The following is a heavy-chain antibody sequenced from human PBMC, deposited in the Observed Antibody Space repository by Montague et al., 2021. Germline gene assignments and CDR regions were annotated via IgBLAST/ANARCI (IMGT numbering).Heavy chain of an antibody. CDR1: GGSLSGYF. Sequence: SETLSLTCDVYGGSLSGYFWNWIRQPPGRDLEWIGHISHTGSTSYNPSLKSRVTMSVDTSENHVSLRLSSVTAADTAVYYCTGGEVTVTDIDYWGQGALVTVSS. CDR3: TGGEVTVTDIDY. D-gene: IGHD2-21*02. J-gene: IGHJ4*02. CDR2: ISHTGST. V-gene: IGHV4-34*01.